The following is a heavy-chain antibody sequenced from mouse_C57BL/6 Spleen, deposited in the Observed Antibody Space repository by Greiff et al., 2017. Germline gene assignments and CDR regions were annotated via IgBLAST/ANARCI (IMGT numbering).Heavy chain of an antibody. CDR3: TTGLITTGYYFDY. Sequence: VQLQQSGAELVRPGASVKLSCTASGFNIKDDYMHWVKQRPEQGLEWIGWIDPENGDTEYASKFQGKATITADTSSNTAYLQLSSLTSEDTAVYYCTTGLITTGYYFDYWGQGTTLTVSS. D-gene: IGHD1-1*01. J-gene: IGHJ2*01. V-gene: IGHV14-4*01. CDR1: GFNIKDDY. CDR2: IDPENGDT.